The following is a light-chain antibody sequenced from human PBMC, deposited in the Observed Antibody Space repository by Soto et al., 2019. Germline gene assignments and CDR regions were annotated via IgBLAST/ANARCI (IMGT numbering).Light chain of an antibody. CDR2: DVS. CDR1: SSDVGGYNY. Sequence: QSVLTQPRSVSGSPGQSVTISCTGTSSDVGGYNYVSWYQQHPGKAPKLMIYDVSTRPSGVPDRFSGSKSGNTASLTISGLQAEDEADYYCCSYAGSYTFDVFGTGTKVTAL. V-gene: IGLV2-11*01. CDR3: CSYAGSYTFDV. J-gene: IGLJ1*01.